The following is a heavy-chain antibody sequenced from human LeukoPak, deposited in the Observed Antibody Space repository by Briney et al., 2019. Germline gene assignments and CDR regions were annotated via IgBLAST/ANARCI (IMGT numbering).Heavy chain of an antibody. V-gene: IGHV4-39*01. Sequence: WETLSLTCIVSGGSIRGSSYYWGWLRQSPGKGLEWIGSASYSGSPYYNPSLKSRVAISIDTSKNHFSLKLSSVTAADTAVYYCARHRVPAAIVSAFDIWGQGTMVTVPS. CDR2: ASYSGSP. CDR1: GGSIRGSSYY. J-gene: IGHJ3*02. CDR3: ARHRVPAAIVSAFDI. D-gene: IGHD2-2*01.